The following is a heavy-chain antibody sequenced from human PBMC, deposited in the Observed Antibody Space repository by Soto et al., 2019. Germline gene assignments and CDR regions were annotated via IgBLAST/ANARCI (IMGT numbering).Heavy chain of an antibody. J-gene: IGHJ6*02. V-gene: IGHV1-2*04. Sequence: QVQLVQSGAEVKKPGASVRVSCKASGYSFTDYHIHWVRQAPGQGLEWLGLINPKSGGTSTAQKFQGWVTMTRDRSISTVYMELTRLRSDDTAVYFCARGHSTDCSNGVCSFFYNHEMDVWGQGTTVTVSS. CDR3: ARGHSTDCSNGVCSFFYNHEMDV. CDR1: GYSFTDYH. CDR2: INPKSGGT. D-gene: IGHD2-8*01.